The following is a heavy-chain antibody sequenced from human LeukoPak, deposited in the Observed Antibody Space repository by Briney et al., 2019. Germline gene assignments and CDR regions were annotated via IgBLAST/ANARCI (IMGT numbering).Heavy chain of an antibody. J-gene: IGHJ4*02. CDR2: ISYDGSNK. V-gene: IGHV3-30*04. CDR1: GFTFSSYA. CDR3: GDSYGH. D-gene: IGHD5-18*01. Sequence: PRRSLRLSCAASGFTFSSYAMHWVRQAPGKGLEWVAVISYDGSNKYYADSVKGRFTISRDNSKNTLYLQMNSLRAEDTAVYYCGDSYGHWGQGTLVTVSS.